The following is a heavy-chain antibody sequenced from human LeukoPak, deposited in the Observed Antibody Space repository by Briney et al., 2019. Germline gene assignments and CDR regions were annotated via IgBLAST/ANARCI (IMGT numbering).Heavy chain of an antibody. D-gene: IGHD3-22*01. Sequence: SETLSLTCAVYGGSFSGYYWSWIRQPPGKGLEWIGEINHSGSTNYNPSLKSRVTISVDTSKNQFSLKLSSVTAADTAVYYCARGENYYDSSGQLDYWGQGTLVTVSS. CDR2: INHSGST. CDR3: ARGENYYDSSGQLDY. J-gene: IGHJ4*02. V-gene: IGHV4-34*01. CDR1: GGSFSGYY.